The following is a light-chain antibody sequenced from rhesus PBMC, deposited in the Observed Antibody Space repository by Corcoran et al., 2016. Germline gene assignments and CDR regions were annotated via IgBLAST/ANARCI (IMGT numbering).Light chain of an antibody. CDR3: QQYNSLPLT. CDR2: YAT. CDR1: QGIRSY. Sequence: DIQMTQAPSSVSASVGDRVTITCRASQGIRSYLAWYQQKPGKAPKLLIYYATTLQSVVPSRFSGSGSLTEFTLPISSLQPEDFATSYCQQYNSLPLTFGGGTKVEIK. J-gene: IGKJ4*01. V-gene: IGKV1-25*01.